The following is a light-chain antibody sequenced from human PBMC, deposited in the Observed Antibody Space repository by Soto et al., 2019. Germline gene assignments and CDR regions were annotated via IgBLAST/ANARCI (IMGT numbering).Light chain of an antibody. CDR1: QSVSNNY. CDR3: QQRSNWPSS. J-gene: IGKJ5*01. V-gene: IGKV3-11*01. Sequence: EIVLTQSPGTLSLSPGERATLSCRASQSVSNNYLAWYQQKPGQALRLLIYDASNRATGIPARFSGSGSGTDFTLTISSLEPEDFAVYYCQQRSNWPSSFGQGTRLEIK. CDR2: DAS.